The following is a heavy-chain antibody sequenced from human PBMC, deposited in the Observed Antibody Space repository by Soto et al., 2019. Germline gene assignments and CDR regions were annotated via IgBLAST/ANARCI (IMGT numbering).Heavy chain of an antibody. V-gene: IGHV3-30*03. Sequence: QVQLVESGGGVVQPGRSLRLSCAASGFPFSSYGMHWVRQAPGKGLDWVALISYDGTKQYYADSVKGRFTVSRDNSKNTLYLHMSSLRAEDTAVYYCAGSQYYFDYCGQGTLVSVSS. CDR1: GFPFSSYG. J-gene: IGHJ4*02. D-gene: IGHD2-15*01. CDR3: AGSQYYFDY. CDR2: ISYDGTKQ.